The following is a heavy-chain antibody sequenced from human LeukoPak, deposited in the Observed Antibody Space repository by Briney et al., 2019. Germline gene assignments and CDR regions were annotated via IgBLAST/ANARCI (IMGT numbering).Heavy chain of an antibody. CDR1: GYTFTGYY. J-gene: IGHJ5*02. V-gene: IGHV1-2*02. CDR3: ARSRVDVLMVYAP. Sequence: ASVKVSCKASGYTFTGYYMHWVRQAPGQGLEWMGWINPNSGGTNYAQKFQGRVTMTRDTSISTAYMELSRLRSDDTAVYYCARSRVDVLMVYAPWGQGTLVTVSS. CDR2: INPNSGGT. D-gene: IGHD2-8*01.